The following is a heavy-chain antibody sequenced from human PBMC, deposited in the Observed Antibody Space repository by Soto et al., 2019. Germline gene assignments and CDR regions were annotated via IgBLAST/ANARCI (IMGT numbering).Heavy chain of an antibody. V-gene: IGHV4-30-4*01. CDR2: IYYSGST. J-gene: IGHJ4*02. CDR1: GGSISSGDYY. D-gene: IGHD5-18*01. Sequence: QVQLQESGPGLVKPSQTLSLTCTVSGGSISSGDYYWSWIRQPPGKGLEWIGYIYYSGSTYYNPSPXNXITISVATSKNQFSLKLSSVTAADTAVYYCPRNSYGYTVYDYWGQGTLVTVSS. CDR3: PRNSYGYTVYDY.